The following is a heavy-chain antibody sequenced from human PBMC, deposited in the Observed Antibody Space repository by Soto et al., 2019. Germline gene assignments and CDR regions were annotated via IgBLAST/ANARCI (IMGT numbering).Heavy chain of an antibody. J-gene: IGHJ4*02. Sequence: SETLSLTCTVSGDSMSSYYWSWIRQPPGKGLEWIGYLSYSGITNYNPSLESRVTISVDTSKNQFSLKLNSVTAADTAVYYCARFYYDSSGYGFDHWGQGTLVTVSS. CDR2: LSYSGIT. CDR1: GDSMSSYY. D-gene: IGHD3-22*01. CDR3: ARFYYDSSGYGFDH. V-gene: IGHV4-59*01.